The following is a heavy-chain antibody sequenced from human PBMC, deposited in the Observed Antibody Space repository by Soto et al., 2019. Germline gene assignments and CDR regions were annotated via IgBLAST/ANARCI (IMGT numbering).Heavy chain of an antibody. Sequence: QVQLQQWGAGLLKPSETLSLTCAVYGGSFSGYYWSWIRQPPGKGLEWIGEINHSGSTNYNPSLKSRVTISGDTSKNQSSLRLSSVTAADTAVYYCARGFRRLRSLQVPYYFDYWGQGTLVTVSS. CDR1: GGSFSGYY. J-gene: IGHJ4*02. CDR3: ARGFRRLRSLQVPYYFDY. V-gene: IGHV4-34*01. D-gene: IGHD5-12*01. CDR2: INHSGST.